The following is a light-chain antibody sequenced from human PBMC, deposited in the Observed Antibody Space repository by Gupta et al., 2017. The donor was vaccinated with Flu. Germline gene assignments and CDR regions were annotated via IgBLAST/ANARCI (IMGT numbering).Light chain of an antibody. CDR2: KST. CDR1: QSTSSW. Sequence: DIQMTQSPSTLSASVGDRVTITCRASQSTSSWLAWYQQKPGKAPKLLIYKSTTLKSGVPSRFSGSGSGTEFTLTISSRQPDDFATYYCQQYNSYSPITFGQGTRLEIK. J-gene: IGKJ5*01. CDR3: QQYNSYSPIT. V-gene: IGKV1-5*03.